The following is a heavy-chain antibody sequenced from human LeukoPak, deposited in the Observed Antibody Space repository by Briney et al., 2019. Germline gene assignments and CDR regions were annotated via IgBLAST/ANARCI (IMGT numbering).Heavy chain of an antibody. CDR1: GGTFSSYA. CDR3: AREPMIGSHWFDP. J-gene: IGHJ5*02. V-gene: IGHV1-69*05. Sequence: SVKVSCKASGGTFSSYAISWVRQAPGQGLEWMGGIIPIFGTANYAQKFQGRVTITTDESTSTAYMELSSLRSEDTAVYYCAREPMIGSHWFDPWGQGTLVTVSS. D-gene: IGHD3-22*01. CDR2: IIPIFGTA.